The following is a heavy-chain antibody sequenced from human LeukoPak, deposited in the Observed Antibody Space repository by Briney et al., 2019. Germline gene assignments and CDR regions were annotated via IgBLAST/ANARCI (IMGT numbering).Heavy chain of an antibody. V-gene: IGHV3-23*01. CDR1: GFTFSSYA. CDR3: ANLNAPYWGNFDY. J-gene: IGHJ4*02. Sequence: GGSLRLSCAASGFTFSSYAMSWVRQAPGKGPEWVSAISGSGGSTYYADSVKGRFTISRDNSKNTLYLQMNSLRAEDTAVYYCANLNAPYWGNFDYWGQGTLVTVSS. CDR2: ISGSGGST. D-gene: IGHD3-16*01.